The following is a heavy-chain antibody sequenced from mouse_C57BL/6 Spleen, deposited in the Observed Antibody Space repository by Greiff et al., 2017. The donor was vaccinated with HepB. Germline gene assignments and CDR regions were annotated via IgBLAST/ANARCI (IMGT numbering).Heavy chain of an antibody. V-gene: IGHV10-1*01. CDR1: GFSFNTYA. D-gene: IGHD1-1*01. J-gene: IGHJ3*01. CDR3: VRHDQDYYGSSPFAY. CDR2: IRSKSNNYAT. Sequence: GGGLVQPKGSLKLSCAASGFSFNTYAMNWVRQAPGKGLEWVARIRSKSNNYATYYADSVKDRFTISRDDSESMLYLQMNNLKTEDTAMYYCVRHDQDYYGSSPFAYWGQGTLVTVSA.